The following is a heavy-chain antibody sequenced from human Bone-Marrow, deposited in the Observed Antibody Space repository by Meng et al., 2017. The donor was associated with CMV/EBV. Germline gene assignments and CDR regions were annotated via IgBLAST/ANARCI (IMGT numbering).Heavy chain of an antibody. CDR1: GFTFSSYA. J-gene: IGHJ3*02. CDR2: IYSGGST. Sequence: GESLKISCAASGFTFSSYAMHWVRQAPGKGLEWVSVIYSGGSTYYADSVKGRFTISRDNSKNTLYLQMNSLRAEDTAVYYCARDLYDPGAFDIWGQGKRVT. D-gene: IGHD2/OR15-2a*01. V-gene: IGHV3-66*02. CDR3: ARDLYDPGAFDI.